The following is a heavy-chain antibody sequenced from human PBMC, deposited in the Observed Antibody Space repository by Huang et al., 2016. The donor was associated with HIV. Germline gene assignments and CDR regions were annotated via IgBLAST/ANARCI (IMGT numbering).Heavy chain of an antibody. CDR2: SSYDGRRQ. D-gene: IGHD2-15*01. CDR3: AKESRWFSDFDH. CDR1: GFKLSGFG. V-gene: IGHV3-30*18. Sequence: QVHLVESGGGVVQPGGSLRLSCAASGFKLSGFGMHWVRQAPVKGREWVAVSSYDGRRQFYTDSVKGRFTISRDNSDNTLSLQMKGLRPDDTAVYYCAKESRWFSDFDHWGQGVLVSVSS. J-gene: IGHJ4*02.